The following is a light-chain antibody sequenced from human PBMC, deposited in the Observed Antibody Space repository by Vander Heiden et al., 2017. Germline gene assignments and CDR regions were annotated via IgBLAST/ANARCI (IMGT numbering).Light chain of an antibody. Sequence: SGTSSNIGANTVSWYRQLPGTAPTLLIYSNNQRPSAIPARFSGSKAGTAAYLAIRGHQSDEEALYYCATWNDTLNGPMFGGGTSLTVL. J-gene: IGLJ3*02. CDR3: ATWNDTLNGPM. V-gene: IGLV1-44*01. CDR2: SNN. CDR1: SSNIGANT.